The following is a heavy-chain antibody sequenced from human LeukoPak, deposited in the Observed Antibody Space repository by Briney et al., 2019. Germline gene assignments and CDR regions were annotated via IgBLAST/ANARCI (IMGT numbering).Heavy chain of an antibody. CDR3: ARNNGMDV. J-gene: IGHJ6*02. CDR1: GFALSSHW. Sequence: GGSLRLSCAASGFALSSHWMTWVRQAPGRGPEWVANVNRDGSETYYLDSVKGRFTISKDNAKNSLYLQMNSLRAEDTALYHCARNNGMDVWGQGTTVIVSS. CDR2: VNRDGSET. V-gene: IGHV3-7*03.